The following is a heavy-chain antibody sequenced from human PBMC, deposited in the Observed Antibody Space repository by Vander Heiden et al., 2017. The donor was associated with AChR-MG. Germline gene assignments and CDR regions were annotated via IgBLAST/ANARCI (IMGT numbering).Heavy chain of an antibody. CDR1: GGTFSRYA. CDR2: IIPIFGTA. V-gene: IGHV1-69*01. Sequence: QVQLVQSGAEVKKPGSSVKVSCKASGGTFSRYAISWGTQAPGQGLEWMGGIIPIFGTANYAQKFQGRVTITADESTSTAYMELSSLRSEDTAVYYCARARSGYYSEDAFDIWGQGTMVTVSS. J-gene: IGHJ3*02. D-gene: IGHD3-22*01. CDR3: ARARSGYYSEDAFDI.